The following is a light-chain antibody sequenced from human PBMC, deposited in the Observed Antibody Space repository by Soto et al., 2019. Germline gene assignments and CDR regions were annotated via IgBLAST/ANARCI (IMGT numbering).Light chain of an antibody. CDR1: RSDVGGYNS. J-gene: IGLJ3*02. CDR3: SSYTTRSTQV. CDR2: EVR. V-gene: IGLV2-14*01. Sequence: QSALTQPASVSGSPGQSITISCTGTRSDVGGYNSVSWYLHHPGTAPKVIIYEVRNRPSGISNRFSGSKSGNTASLTISGLQADDEGDYYCSSYTTRSTQVFGGGTKVTVL.